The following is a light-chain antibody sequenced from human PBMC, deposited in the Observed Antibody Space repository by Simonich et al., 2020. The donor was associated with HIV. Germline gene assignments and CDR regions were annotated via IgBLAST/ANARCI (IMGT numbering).Light chain of an antibody. J-gene: IGKJ3*01. CDR2: YAS. CDR3: QQYNNWPSPFT. Sequence: EILMTQSPATLSVSPGESPTLSGWASHSVASNLAGYQQKPGHAPRLLLYYASSRATGIPARFSGSGFGTEFTLTISSMQSEDVALYYCQQYNNWPSPFTFGPGTKVDIK. CDR1: HSVASN. V-gene: IGKV3-15*01.